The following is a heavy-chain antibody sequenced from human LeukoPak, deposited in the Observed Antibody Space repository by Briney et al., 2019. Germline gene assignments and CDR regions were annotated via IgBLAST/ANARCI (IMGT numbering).Heavy chain of an antibody. J-gene: IGHJ3*02. CDR2: IYPSDSYT. D-gene: IGHD3-22*01. CDR1: GYSFTSYW. CDR3: ARGSYDSSGYLDAFDI. Sequence: GESLKISCKASGYSFTSYWIAWVRQMPGKGLEWMGTIYPSDSYTTYSPSFQGHVTISADKSISTAYLQWSSLKASDTAMYYCARGSYDSSGYLDAFDIWGQGTMVTVSS. V-gene: IGHV5-10-1*01.